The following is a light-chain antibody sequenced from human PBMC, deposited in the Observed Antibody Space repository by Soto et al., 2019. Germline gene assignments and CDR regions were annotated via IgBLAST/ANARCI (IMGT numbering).Light chain of an antibody. Sequence: IVMTQSPATLSVSPGESATLSCRASQSVGTNLAWYQQTPGQAPRVLIHSASTRATGIPARFSGSGSDTEFTLTLSGLQSEDFAIYYCQQYNNWPPYSFGQGTKLENK. CDR1: QSVGTN. CDR3: QQYNNWPPYS. CDR2: SAS. V-gene: IGKV3-15*01. J-gene: IGKJ2*01.